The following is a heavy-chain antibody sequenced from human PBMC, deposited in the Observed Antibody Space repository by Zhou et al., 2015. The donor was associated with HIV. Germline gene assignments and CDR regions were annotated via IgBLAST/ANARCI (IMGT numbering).Heavy chain of an antibody. D-gene: IGHD2-15*01. J-gene: IGHJ3*01. CDR3: ARVLPRRSHDALDF. V-gene: IGHV1-8*01. CDR1: GYTFSTYD. CDR2: MNPDSGNT. Sequence: QVQLVQSGAEVKKPRASVKVSCTASGYTFSTYDINWVRQAPGQGLEWMGWMNPDSGNTGYAQRFQGRVTMTRNTSISTAYMELRSLRFEDTAVYYCARVLPRRSHDALDFWGQGTMVTVSS.